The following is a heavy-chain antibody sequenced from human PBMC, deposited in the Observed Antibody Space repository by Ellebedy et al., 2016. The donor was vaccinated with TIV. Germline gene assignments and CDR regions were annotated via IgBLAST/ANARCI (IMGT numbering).Heavy chain of an antibody. J-gene: IGHJ3*02. CDR3: ARDGVDAFDI. CDR2: TSSYTGHT. D-gene: IGHD3-3*01. Sequence: ASVKVSXKASGYTFNNYGIIWVRQAPGQGLEWMEWTSSYTGHTKYAQRLQGRVTMTTDPSTSTAYMELRSLRSDDTATYFCARDGVDAFDIWGQGTLVTVSS. CDR1: GYTFNNYG. V-gene: IGHV1-18*04.